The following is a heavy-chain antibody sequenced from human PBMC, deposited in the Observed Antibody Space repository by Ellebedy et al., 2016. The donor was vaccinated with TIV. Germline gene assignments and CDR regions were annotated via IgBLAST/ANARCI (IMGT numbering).Heavy chain of an antibody. CDR1: GGSISSGGYS. Sequence: MPSETLSLTCAVPGGSISSGGYSWSWIRQPPGKGLEWIGYIYQSGSTYHNPSLKSRVTISVDRSKNQFSLKLSSVTAADTAVYYCAREGDAAGFDYWGQGTLVTVSS. D-gene: IGHD6-25*01. V-gene: IGHV4-30-2*01. CDR2: IYQSGST. J-gene: IGHJ4*02. CDR3: AREGDAAGFDY.